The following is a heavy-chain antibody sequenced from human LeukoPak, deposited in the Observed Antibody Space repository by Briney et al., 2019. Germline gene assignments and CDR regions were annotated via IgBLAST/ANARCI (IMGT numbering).Heavy chain of an antibody. CDR1: GFSFSDYG. CDR2: ISNSGGDK. Sequence: GGSLRLSCAASGFSFSDYGMHWVRQAPGKGLEWVAVISNSGGDKYYADSVKGRFTISRDNTENTLYLQTNSLRAEDTAVYYCANFLYFDAVGYQIDCWGQGTLVTVSS. CDR3: ANFLYFDAVGYQIDC. J-gene: IGHJ4*02. V-gene: IGHV3-30*18. D-gene: IGHD3-22*01.